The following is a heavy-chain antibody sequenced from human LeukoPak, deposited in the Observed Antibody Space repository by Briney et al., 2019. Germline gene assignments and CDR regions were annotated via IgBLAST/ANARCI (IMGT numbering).Heavy chain of an antibody. D-gene: IGHD6-19*01. V-gene: IGHV1-69*13. CDR3: AGEYSSGWYGDY. CDR2: IIPIFGTA. Sequence: GASVKVSCKASGGTFSSYAISWVRQAPGQGLEWMGGIIPIFGTANYAQKFQGRVTITADESTSTAYMELSSRRSEDTAVYYCAGEYSSGWYGDYWGQGTLVTVSS. J-gene: IGHJ4*02. CDR1: GGTFSSYA.